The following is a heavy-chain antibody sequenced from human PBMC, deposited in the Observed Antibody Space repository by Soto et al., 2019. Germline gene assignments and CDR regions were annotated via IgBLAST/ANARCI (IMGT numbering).Heavy chain of an antibody. J-gene: IGHJ6*02. CDR3: AKVFPGGSDYYYYGMDV. D-gene: IGHD2-8*02. V-gene: IGHV3-30*18. CDR2: ISYDGSNK. Sequence: GGSLRLSCAASGFTFSSYGMHWVRQAPGKGLEWAAVISYDGSNKYYADSVKGRFTISRDNSKNTLYLQTNSLRAEDTAVYYCAKVFPGGSDYYYYGMDVWGQGTTVTVSS. CDR1: GFTFSSYG.